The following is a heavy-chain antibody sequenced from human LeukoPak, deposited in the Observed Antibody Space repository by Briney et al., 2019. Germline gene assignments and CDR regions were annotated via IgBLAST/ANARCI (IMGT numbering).Heavy chain of an antibody. CDR1: GFTFSSYW. V-gene: IGHV3-7*01. Sequence: PGGSLRLSCAASGFTFSSYWMSWVRQAPGKGLEWVANIKQDGSEKYYVDSVKGRFTISRDNAKNSLYLQMNSLRAEDTAVYYCAREGAARAKFYYDYYYMDVWGKGTTVTVSS. D-gene: IGHD6-6*01. CDR2: IKQDGSEK. J-gene: IGHJ6*03. CDR3: AREGAARAKFYYDYYYMDV.